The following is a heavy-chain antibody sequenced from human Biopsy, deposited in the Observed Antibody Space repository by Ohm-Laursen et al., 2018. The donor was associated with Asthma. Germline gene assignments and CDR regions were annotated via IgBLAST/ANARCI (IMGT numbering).Heavy chain of an antibody. J-gene: IGHJ4*02. Sequence: SDTLSLTCTVSGVSIRSSYWTWIRPPPGQGLEWIGNIHYSGSTYSNPSLKSRVTISVDTSKKQISLRLSSVIAADTAVYYCAGFCSGGNCPDHWGQGTLVTVSS. CDR2: IHYSGST. CDR1: GVSIRSSY. CDR3: AGFCSGGNCPDH. D-gene: IGHD2-15*01. V-gene: IGHV4-59*07.